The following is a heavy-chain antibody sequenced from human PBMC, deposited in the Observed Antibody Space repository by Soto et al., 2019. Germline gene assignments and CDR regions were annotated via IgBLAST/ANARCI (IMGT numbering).Heavy chain of an antibody. D-gene: IGHD4-17*01. CDR2: IISIFGTA. Sequence: GASVKVSCKASGGTFSSYAISWVRQAPGQGLEWMGGIISIFGTANYAQKFQGRVTITADKSTSTAYMELSSLRSEDTAVYYCAREVDYGDYEGGYFDYWGQGTLVTAPQ. CDR1: GGTFSSYA. J-gene: IGHJ4*02. CDR3: AREVDYGDYEGGYFDY. V-gene: IGHV1-69*06.